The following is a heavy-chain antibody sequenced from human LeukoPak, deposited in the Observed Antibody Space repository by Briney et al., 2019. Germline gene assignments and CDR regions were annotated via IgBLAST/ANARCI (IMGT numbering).Heavy chain of an antibody. CDR1: GFTFSSYA. J-gene: IGHJ4*02. CDR3: AKDSETGYHPPYYFDY. D-gene: IGHD3-9*01. V-gene: IGHV3-23*01. Sequence: GGSLRLSCAASGFTFSSYAMSWVRQAPGKGLEWVSAISGSGGSTYYADPVKGRFTISRDNSKNTLYLQMNSLRAEDTAVYYCAKDSETGYHPPYYFDYWGQGTLVTVSS. CDR2: ISGSGGST.